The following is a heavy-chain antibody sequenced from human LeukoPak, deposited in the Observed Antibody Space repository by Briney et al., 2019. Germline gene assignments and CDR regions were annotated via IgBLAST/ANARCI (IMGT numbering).Heavy chain of an antibody. CDR2: ISAYNGNT. V-gene: IGHV1-18*01. CDR1: GYTFTSYG. Sequence: GASVKVSCKASGYTFTSYGISWVRQAPGQGLEWMGWISAYNGNTNYAQKLQGRVTMTTDTSTSTAYMELRSLRSDDTAVYYCARENAYYYDSSGYQYYFDYWGQGTLVTVSS. D-gene: IGHD3-22*01. J-gene: IGHJ4*02. CDR3: ARENAYYYDSSGYQYYFDY.